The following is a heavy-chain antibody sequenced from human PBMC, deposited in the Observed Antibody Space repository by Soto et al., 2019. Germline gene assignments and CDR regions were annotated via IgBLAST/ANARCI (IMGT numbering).Heavy chain of an antibody. CDR3: ARGDLTALDY. J-gene: IGHJ4*02. D-gene: IGHD7-27*01. Sequence: EVQLVESGGGLVQPGGSLRLSCAASGFTFSIYWMHWVRQDPGKGLVWVSRIIGDGSSTGYADSVRGRFTISRDNTKNTLYLQMISLRVEDTAMYFCARGDLTALDYWGQGTLVTVSS. V-gene: IGHV3-74*01. CDR2: IIGDGSST. CDR1: GFTFSIYW.